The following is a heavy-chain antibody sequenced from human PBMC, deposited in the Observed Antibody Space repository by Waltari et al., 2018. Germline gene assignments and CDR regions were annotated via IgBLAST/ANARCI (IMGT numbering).Heavy chain of an antibody. CDR1: GVSISSGSYY. V-gene: IGHV4-61*02. CDR2: IYTSGST. Sequence: QVQLQESGPGLVKPSQTLSLTCTVSGVSISSGSYYWSWIRQPAGKGLEWIGRIYTSGSTNYNPSLKSRVTISVDTSKNQFSLKLSSVTAADTAVYYCARGPTDPWGQGTLVTVSS. CDR3: ARGPTDP. J-gene: IGHJ5*02.